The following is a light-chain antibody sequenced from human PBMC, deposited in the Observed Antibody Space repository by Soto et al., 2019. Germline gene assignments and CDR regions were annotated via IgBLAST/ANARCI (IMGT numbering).Light chain of an antibody. Sequence: DIQMTQSPSSLSVSVGDRVTITCRASQSISSFLNWYPQKPGKAPKLLVYAASSLQSGVPSRFSGSGSGTDFTLTISSLQPEDFATYYCQQSYSNPYTFGQGTKLEIK. V-gene: IGKV1-39*01. CDR3: QQSYSNPYT. CDR2: AAS. CDR1: QSISSF. J-gene: IGKJ2*01.